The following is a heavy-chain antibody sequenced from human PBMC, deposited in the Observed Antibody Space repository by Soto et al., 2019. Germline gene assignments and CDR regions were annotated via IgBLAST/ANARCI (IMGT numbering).Heavy chain of an antibody. CDR2: VWYDGSNQ. Sequence: QVQLVESGGGVVQPGGSLRLSCAASGFTFSSYGMHWVRQAPGKGLQWVALVWYDGSNQYYADSVKGRFTISRDNSKNTLHLQLNRLGAEDTAVYFCARDRQFWGGSYVVFAYKYGMDVWGQGTTVPVSS. CDR1: GFTFSSYG. D-gene: IGHD3-3*01. J-gene: IGHJ6*02. CDR3: ARDRQFWGGSYVVFAYKYGMDV. V-gene: IGHV3-33*01.